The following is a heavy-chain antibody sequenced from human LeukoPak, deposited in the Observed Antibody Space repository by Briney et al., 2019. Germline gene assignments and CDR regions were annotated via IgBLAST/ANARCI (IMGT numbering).Heavy chain of an antibody. J-gene: IGHJ5*02. D-gene: IGHD4-17*01. CDR1: GYTFSTYN. V-gene: IGHV1-8*01. Sequence: GASVKVSCKASGYTFSTYNINWVRQATGRGLKWMGWMNPNSGYTGYAPKFQGRVSMTRNTSISTAYMELSSLRPEDTAVYYCAREYGDYYSPHWIDPWGQGTLVTVSS. CDR3: AREYGDYYSPHWIDP. CDR2: MNPNSGYT.